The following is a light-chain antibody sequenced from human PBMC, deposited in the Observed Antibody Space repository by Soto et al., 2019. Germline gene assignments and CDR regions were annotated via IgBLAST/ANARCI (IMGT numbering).Light chain of an antibody. CDR2: DAS. V-gene: IGKV1-13*02. Sequence: AIQLIQSPASLSASVGDRVTITCRASQGISSALAWYQQKPGKSPKLLIYDASTLEGGVPSRFSGSGSGTDFTLTISSLQPEDFATYYCQQFNSYPLTFGGGTKVDIK. CDR3: QQFNSYPLT. J-gene: IGKJ4*01. CDR1: QGISSA.